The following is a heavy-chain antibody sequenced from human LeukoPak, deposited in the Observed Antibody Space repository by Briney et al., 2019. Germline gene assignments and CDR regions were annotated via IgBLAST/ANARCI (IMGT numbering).Heavy chain of an antibody. CDR3: ASGIAAAGNFDY. Sequence: SETLSLTCTVSGGSISSYYWSWIRQPPGKGLEWIGYIYYSGSTNYNPSLKSRVTISVDTSKNQFSQKLSSVTAADTAVYYCASGIAAAGNFDYWGQGTLVTVSS. J-gene: IGHJ4*02. CDR2: IYYSGST. CDR1: GGSISSYY. V-gene: IGHV4-59*08. D-gene: IGHD6-13*01.